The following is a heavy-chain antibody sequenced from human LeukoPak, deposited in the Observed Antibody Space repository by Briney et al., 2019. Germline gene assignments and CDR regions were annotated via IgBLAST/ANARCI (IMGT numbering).Heavy chain of an antibody. V-gene: IGHV3-23*01. D-gene: IGHD3-10*01. Sequence: QPGRSLRLSCAASRFTFSSYAMSWVRQAPGKGLEWVSAISGSGGSTYYADSVKGRFTISRDNSKNTLYLQMNSLRAEDTAVYYCAKDRAAWFGPNYYFDYWGQGTLVTVSS. CDR2: ISGSGGST. CDR3: AKDRAAWFGPNYYFDY. J-gene: IGHJ4*02. CDR1: RFTFSSYA.